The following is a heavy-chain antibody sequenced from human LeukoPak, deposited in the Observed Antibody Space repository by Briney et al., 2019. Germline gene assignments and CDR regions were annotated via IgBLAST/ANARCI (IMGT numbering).Heavy chain of an antibody. CDR2: ISGSGGST. CDR1: GFTFSSYA. V-gene: IGHV3-23*01. Sequence: GGSLRLSCAASGFTFSSYAMSWVRQAPGKGLEWVSAISGSGGSTYYAGSVKGRFTISRDNSKNTLYLQMNSLRAEDTAVYYCAKGVRFLDYFDYWGQGTLVTVSS. D-gene: IGHD3-3*01. CDR3: AKGVRFLDYFDY. J-gene: IGHJ4*02.